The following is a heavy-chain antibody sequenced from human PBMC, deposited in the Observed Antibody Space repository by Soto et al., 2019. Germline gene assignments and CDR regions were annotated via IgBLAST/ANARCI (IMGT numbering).Heavy chain of an antibody. Sequence: QVQLVQSGAEVKKPGASVKVSCKASGYTFTSYGISWVRQAPGQGLEWMGWISAYNGNTNYAQKLQGRVTMTTDTSTSTAPTKLGDLTVDHWAVNYCAGTVGAGSAEPEPFDNWGQGTLVTVSS. CDR3: AGTVGAGSAEPEPFDN. J-gene: IGHJ4*02. D-gene: IGHD4-4*01. V-gene: IGHV1-18*01. CDR1: GYTFTSYG. CDR2: ISAYNGNT.